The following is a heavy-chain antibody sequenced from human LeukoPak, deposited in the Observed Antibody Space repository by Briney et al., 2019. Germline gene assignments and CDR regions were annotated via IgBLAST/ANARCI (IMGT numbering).Heavy chain of an antibody. Sequence: GESLKISCKGSGYSFTSYWIGWVRQMPGKGLEWMGIIYPGDSDTRYSPSFQGQVTISADKSISTAYLQWSSLKASDTAMYYFARPIVATSYSYGWGAFDIWGQGTMVTVSS. J-gene: IGHJ3*02. CDR2: IYPGDSDT. CDR3: ARPIVATSYSYGWGAFDI. D-gene: IGHD5-18*01. V-gene: IGHV5-51*01. CDR1: GYSFTSYW.